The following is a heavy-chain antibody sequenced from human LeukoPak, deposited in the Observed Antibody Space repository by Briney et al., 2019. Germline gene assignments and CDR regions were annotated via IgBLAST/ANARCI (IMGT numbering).Heavy chain of an antibody. Sequence: GSLRLSCEASEAPDFTFSLYAMSWVRQAPGKGLEWVSGIVGSGGATYYADSVKGRFTISRDNSRNTLYLQMNSLRAEDTAVYYCARVILAVAGTPRRWFDPWGQGTLVTVSS. D-gene: IGHD6-19*01. CDR1: EAPDFTFSLYA. CDR2: IVGSGGAT. V-gene: IGHV3-23*01. CDR3: ARVILAVAGTPRRWFDP. J-gene: IGHJ5*02.